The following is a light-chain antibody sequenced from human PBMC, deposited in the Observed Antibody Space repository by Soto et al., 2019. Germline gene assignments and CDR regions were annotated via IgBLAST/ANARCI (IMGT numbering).Light chain of an antibody. V-gene: IGKV4-1*01. J-gene: IGKJ4*01. CDR2: WAS. Sequence: DIVMTQSPDSLAVSLGERATINCKSSQSVLYSSNNKNYLAWYQQRPGQPPKLLIYWASTRESGVPDRFCGSGSGTDFTLTISSLQAEDVAFYYCHQYYNTPLTFGGGTKVEIQ. CDR3: HQYYNTPLT. CDR1: QSVLYSSNNKNY.